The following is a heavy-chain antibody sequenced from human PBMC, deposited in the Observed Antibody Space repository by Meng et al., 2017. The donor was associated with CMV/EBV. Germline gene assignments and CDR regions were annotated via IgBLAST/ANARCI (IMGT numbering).Heavy chain of an antibody. J-gene: IGHJ4*02. V-gene: IGHV4-4*07. D-gene: IGHD4-17*01. Sequence: QVQLPVLVPGLVKPAGTLSLTCTVSGGSISSSYWSWIRQPAGKGLEWIGRIYTSGSTNYNPSLKSRVTMSVDTSKNQFSLKLSSVTAADTAVYYCARGPEVDYGDYVGLDYWGQGTLVTVSS. CDR1: GGSISSSY. CDR2: IYTSGST. CDR3: ARGPEVDYGDYVGLDY.